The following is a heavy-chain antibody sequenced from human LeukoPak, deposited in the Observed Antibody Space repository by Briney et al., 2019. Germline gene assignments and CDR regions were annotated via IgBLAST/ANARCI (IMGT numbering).Heavy chain of an antibody. Sequence: GSSVKVSCKASGYTFTSYYMHWVRQGPGQGLEWMGIINPSGGSTGYAQKFQGRVTMTRDTSTSTVYMELSSLRSEDTAVYYCARGISVLEQLVEYYFDYWGQGTLVTVSS. CDR2: INPSGGST. CDR3: ARGISVLEQLVEYYFDY. D-gene: IGHD6-13*01. CDR1: GYTFTSYY. J-gene: IGHJ4*02. V-gene: IGHV1-46*01.